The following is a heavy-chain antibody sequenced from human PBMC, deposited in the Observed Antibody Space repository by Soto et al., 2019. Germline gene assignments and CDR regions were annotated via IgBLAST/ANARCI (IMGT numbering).Heavy chain of an antibody. D-gene: IGHD3-22*01. CDR2: ISSSSSYI. Sequence: GGSLRRSCAASGFTFSSYIMNWVRQAPGKGLEWVSSISSSSSYIYYADSVKGRFTISRDNAKNSLYLQMNSLRAEDTAVYYCTRDLGYYESSGYFDYWGQGTLVTVSS. CDR1: GFTFSSYI. J-gene: IGHJ4*02. CDR3: TRDLGYYESSGYFDY. V-gene: IGHV3-21*04.